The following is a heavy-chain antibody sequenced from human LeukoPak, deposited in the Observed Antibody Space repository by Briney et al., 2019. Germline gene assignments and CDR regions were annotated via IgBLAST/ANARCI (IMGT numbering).Heavy chain of an antibody. J-gene: IGHJ5*02. CDR1: GYSISSAYY. Sequence: SETLSLTCTVSGYSISSAYYWGWIRQPPGKGLEWIGSIYYSGGTYYNPSLKSRVTISVDTSKNQFSLKLSSVTAADTAVYYCARAELWFGERAWFDPWGQGTLVTVSS. CDR3: ARAELWFGERAWFDP. V-gene: IGHV4-38-2*02. CDR2: IYYSGGT. D-gene: IGHD3-10*01.